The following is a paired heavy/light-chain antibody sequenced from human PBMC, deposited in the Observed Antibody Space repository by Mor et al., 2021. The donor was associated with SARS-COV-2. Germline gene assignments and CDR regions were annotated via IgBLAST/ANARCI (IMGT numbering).Heavy chain of an antibody. J-gene: IGHJ4*02. Sequence: QVQLVESGGGVVQPGRSLRLSCAASGFTFSSYAMHWVRQAPGKGLEWVAVISYDGSNKYYADSVKGRFTISRDNSKNTLYLQMNSLRAEDTAVYYCARAISRIAAAGHLKNWGQGTLVTVSS. D-gene: IGHD6-13*01. CDR3: ARAISRIAAAGHLKN. CDR1: GFTFSSYA. CDR2: ISYDGSNK. V-gene: IGHV3-30*04.
Light chain of an antibody. J-gene: IGLJ3*02. Sequence: QSVLTQPPSVSAAPGQKVTISCSGSSSNIGNNYVSWYQQLPGTAPKLLIYENNKRPSGIPDRFSGSKSGTSATLGITGLQTGDEADYYCGTWDSSLSAGGFGGGTKLTVL. CDR3: GTWDSSLSAGG. CDR2: ENN. V-gene: IGLV1-51*02. CDR1: SSNIGNNY.